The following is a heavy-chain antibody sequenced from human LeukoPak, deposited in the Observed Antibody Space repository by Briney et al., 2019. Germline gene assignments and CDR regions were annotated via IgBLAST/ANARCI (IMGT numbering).Heavy chain of an antibody. CDR1: GFSFSDYA. D-gene: IGHD2-2*01. CDR3: ARGIVVVPAATPRPLDY. CDR2: IYSGGST. J-gene: IGHJ4*02. Sequence: AGGSLRLSCTASGFSFSDYAMSWVRQAPGKGLEWVSVIYSGGSTYYADSVKGRFTISRDNSKNTLYLQMNSLRAEDTAVYYCARGIVVVPAATPRPLDYWGQGTLVTVSS. V-gene: IGHV3-53*01.